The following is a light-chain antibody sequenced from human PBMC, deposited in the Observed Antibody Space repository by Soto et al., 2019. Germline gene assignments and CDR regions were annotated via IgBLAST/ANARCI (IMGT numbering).Light chain of an antibody. J-gene: IGLJ2*01. CDR2: RNN. Sequence: QSVLTQPHSASGTPGQRVTISCSGSSSNIGSNYVYWYQQLQGTAPKLLSYRNNQRPSGVPDRFAGSKSGTSASLAISGLRSEDEADYYCAAWEDSRSGVVFGGGTQLTVL. V-gene: IGLV1-47*01. CDR1: SSNIGSNY. CDR3: AAWEDSRSGVV.